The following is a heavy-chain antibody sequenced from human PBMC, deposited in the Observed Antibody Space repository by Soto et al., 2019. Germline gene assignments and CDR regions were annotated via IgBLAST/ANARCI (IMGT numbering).Heavy chain of an antibody. J-gene: IGHJ6*02. CDR2: ISYDGSNK. D-gene: IGHD2-15*01. V-gene: IGHV3-30*18. Sequence: AGGSLRLSCAASGFTFSSYGMHWVRQAPGKGLEWVAVISYDGSNKYYADSVKGRFTISRDNSKNTLYLQMNSLRAEDTAVYYCAKEAYCSGGSCSYILADGMDVWGQGTTVTVS. CDR3: AKEAYCSGGSCSYILADGMDV. CDR1: GFTFSSYG.